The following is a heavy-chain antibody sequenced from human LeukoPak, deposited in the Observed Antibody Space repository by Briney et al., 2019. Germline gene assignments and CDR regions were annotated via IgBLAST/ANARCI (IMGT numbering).Heavy chain of an antibody. Sequence: SETLFLTSNVYGGSLSSYYWSWIRQPPGKGLEWIGYIYTSGTTNYTPSLKSRVTISVDTSKNQFSLKLSSVTAADTAVYYCARQRYCSSTSCYTRSPYYMDVWGKGTTVTVSS. CDR1: GGSLSSYY. J-gene: IGHJ6*03. CDR3: ARQRYCSSTSCYTRSPYYMDV. V-gene: IGHV4-4*09. D-gene: IGHD2-2*02. CDR2: IYTSGTT.